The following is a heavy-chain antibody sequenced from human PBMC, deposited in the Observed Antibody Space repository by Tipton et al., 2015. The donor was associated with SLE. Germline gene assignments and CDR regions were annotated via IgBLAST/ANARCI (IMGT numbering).Heavy chain of an antibody. Sequence: SLRLSCAASGFKFSDYWMSWVRQAPGKGLEWVANIQQDGNDKYYVDSVKGRFTISRDNAKKLLFLQMNSLRAEDTAVYYCARLGYCMGTCTVNAWGHGSTVTVSS. CDR1: GFKFSDYW. V-gene: IGHV3-7*01. CDR3: ARLGYCMGTCTVNA. D-gene: IGHD2-15*01. CDR2: IQQDGNDK. J-gene: IGHJ6*02.